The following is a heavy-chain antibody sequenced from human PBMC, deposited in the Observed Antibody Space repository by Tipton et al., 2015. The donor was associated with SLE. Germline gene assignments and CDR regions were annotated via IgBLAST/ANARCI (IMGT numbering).Heavy chain of an antibody. D-gene: IGHD1-14*01. CDR3: ARWGAQLGTDNWFDP. CDR1: GGSISSHY. Sequence: TLSLTCTVSGGSISSHYWSWIRQPPGKGLEWIGYIYYTGSTHYNPSLKTRVTISVDTSKNQFSLKLSSVTAADTAVYYCARWGAQLGTDNWFDPWGRGTLVTVSS. V-gene: IGHV4-59*11. J-gene: IGHJ5*02. CDR2: IYYTGST.